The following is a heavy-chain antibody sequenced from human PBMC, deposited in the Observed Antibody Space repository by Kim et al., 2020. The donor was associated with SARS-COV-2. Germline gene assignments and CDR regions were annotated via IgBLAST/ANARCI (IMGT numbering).Heavy chain of an antibody. CDR1: GGTFSSYA. D-gene: IGHD6-13*01. CDR2: IIPIFGTA. CDR3: ARDLYSSSWWYYYYGMDV. Sequence: SVKVSCKASGGTFSSYAISWVRQAPGQGLEWMGGIIPIFGTANYAQKFQGRVTITADESTSTAYMELSSLRSEDTAVYYCARDLYSSSWWYYYYGMDVWGQGTTVTVSS. V-gene: IGHV1-69*13. J-gene: IGHJ6*02.